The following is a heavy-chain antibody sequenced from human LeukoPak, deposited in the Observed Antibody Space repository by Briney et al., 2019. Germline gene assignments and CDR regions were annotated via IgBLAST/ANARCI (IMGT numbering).Heavy chain of an antibody. CDR2: ISRNGGST. CDR3: AKGYCRGGSFHYYFDH. D-gene: IGHD2-15*01. Sequence: GGSLRLSCAASGFTFSSYAMHWVRQAPGKGLEYVSAISRNGGSTYYANSVKGRFTISRDNSKNTLYLQMGSLRAEDMAVYYCAKGYCRGGSFHYYFDHWGQGTLVTVSS. V-gene: IGHV3-64*01. J-gene: IGHJ4*02. CDR1: GFTFSSYA.